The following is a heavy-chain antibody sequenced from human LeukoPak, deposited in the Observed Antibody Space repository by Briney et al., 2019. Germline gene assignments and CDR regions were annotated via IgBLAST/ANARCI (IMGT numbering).Heavy chain of an antibody. CDR2: IYSGGST. J-gene: IGHJ4*02. CDR3: ARDSVGATGAEY. Sequence: PGGSLRLSCAASGFTVSSNYMSWVRPAPGKGLEWVSVIYSGGSTYYADSVKGRFTISRDNSKNTLYLQMNSLRAEDTAVYYCARDSVGATGAEYWGQGTLVTVSS. CDR1: GFTVSSNY. D-gene: IGHD1-26*01. V-gene: IGHV3-53*01.